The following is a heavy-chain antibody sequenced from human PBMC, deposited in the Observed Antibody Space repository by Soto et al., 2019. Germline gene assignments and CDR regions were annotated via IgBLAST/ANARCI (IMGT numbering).Heavy chain of an antibody. CDR1: GFTFASYG. CDR2: VSFDSKNK. V-gene: IGHV3-30*18. CDR3: AKESVEATYSFYGLDV. Sequence: LVESGGRVVRPGRSLTLSCAASGFTFASYGMHWVRQAPGKGLEWVATVSFDSKNKYYIDSVEGRFTISRDNSENTLALQMNSLRHEDTAVDYCAKESVEATYSFYGLDVWGPGTTVTVSS. D-gene: IGHD4-4*01. J-gene: IGHJ6*02.